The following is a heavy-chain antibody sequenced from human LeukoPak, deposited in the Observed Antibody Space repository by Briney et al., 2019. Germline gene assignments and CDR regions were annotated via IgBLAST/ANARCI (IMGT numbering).Heavy chain of an antibody. CDR1: GYSISSGYY. D-gene: IGHD2-15*01. J-gene: IGHJ5*02. CDR3: ARQAIAATGNWFDP. V-gene: IGHV4-38-2*01. CDR2: IYHSGST. Sequence: SETLSLTCAVSGYSISSGYYWGWIRQPPGKGLEWIGSIYHSGSTYYNPSLKSRVTISVDTSKNQFSLKVSSVTAADTAVYYCARQAIAATGNWFDPWGQGILVTVSS.